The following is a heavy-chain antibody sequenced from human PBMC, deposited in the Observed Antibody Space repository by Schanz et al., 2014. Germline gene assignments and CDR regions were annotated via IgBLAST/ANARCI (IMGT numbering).Heavy chain of an antibody. J-gene: IGHJ4*02. CDR1: GFTFSDYY. Sequence: PGGSLRLSCAASGFTFSDYYMSWIRQAPGKGLEWVSYISNSGTTIYYADSVKGRFTISRDNAKNSLYLQMNSLRVEDAAVYYCARDLISSGWYEWGQGTLVTVSS. D-gene: IGHD6-19*01. CDR3: ARDLISSGWYE. V-gene: IGHV3-11*01. CDR2: ISNSGTTI.